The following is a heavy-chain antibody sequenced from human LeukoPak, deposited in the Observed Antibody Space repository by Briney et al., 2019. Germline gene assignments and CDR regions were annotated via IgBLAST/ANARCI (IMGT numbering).Heavy chain of an antibody. CDR2: ISGSGGST. CDR1: GFTFDDYA. V-gene: IGHV3-23*01. J-gene: IGHJ4*02. D-gene: IGHD1-26*01. Sequence: PGGSLRLSCAASGFTFDDYAMSWVRQAPGKGLEWVSAISGSGGSTYYADSVKGRFTISRDNSKNTLYLQMNSLRAEDTAVYYCAKVTTSGSYLEYYFDYWGQGTLVTVSS. CDR3: AKVTTSGSYLEYYFDY.